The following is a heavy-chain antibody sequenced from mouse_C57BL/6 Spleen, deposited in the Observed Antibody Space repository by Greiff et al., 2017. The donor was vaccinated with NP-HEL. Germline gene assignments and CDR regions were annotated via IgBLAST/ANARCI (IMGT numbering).Heavy chain of an antibody. Sequence: VQLQQSGPVLVKPGASVKMSCKASGYTFTDYYMNWVKQSHGKSLEWIGVINPYNGGTSYNQKFKGKATLTVDKSSSTAYMELNSLTSEDSGVSYCASGGNYQYWGKGTLVTVSA. CDR1: GYTFTDYY. J-gene: IGHJ3*01. V-gene: IGHV1-19*01. D-gene: IGHD2-1*01. CDR2: INPYNGGT. CDR3: ASGGNYQY.